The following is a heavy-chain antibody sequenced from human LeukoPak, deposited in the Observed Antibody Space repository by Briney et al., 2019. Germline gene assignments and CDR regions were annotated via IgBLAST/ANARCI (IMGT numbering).Heavy chain of an antibody. D-gene: IGHD6-19*01. CDR2: INHSGST. CDR1: GGSISSSSYY. V-gene: IGHV4-39*07. J-gene: IGHJ4*02. CDR3: TRGFWGSSGWLAVDY. Sequence: PSETLSLTCTVSGGSISSSSYYWTWIRQPPGKGLEWIGEINHSGSTNYNPSLKSRVTISVDTSKNQFSLKLSSVTAADTAVYYCTRGFWGSSGWLAVDYWGQGTLVTVSS.